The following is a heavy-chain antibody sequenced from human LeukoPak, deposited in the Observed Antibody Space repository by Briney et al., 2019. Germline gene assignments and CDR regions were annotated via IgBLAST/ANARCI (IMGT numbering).Heavy chain of an antibody. V-gene: IGHV1-18*01. Sequence: ASVKVSCKVSGYTFTSTDITWLRQAPGQGPERMGWISPNYGKTDSGQNFQGRVSMTSDISTSTAYMELRRLRTDDTAVYYCARAVRGGCHTGTCFSWFDPWGQGTLVTVSS. D-gene: IGHD3-10*02. J-gene: IGHJ5*02. CDR2: ISPNYGKT. CDR1: GYTFTSTD. CDR3: ARAVRGGCHTGTCFSWFDP.